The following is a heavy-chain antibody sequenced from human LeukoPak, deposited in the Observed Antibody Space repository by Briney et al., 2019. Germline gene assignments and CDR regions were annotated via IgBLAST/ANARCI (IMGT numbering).Heavy chain of an antibody. Sequence: PSETLSLTCTVSGASISTRGYYWGWIRQPPGNGLEWIGTIYYRGNTYYNPSLEGRVTMSVVTSKNQFSLNVISMTAADTAMYYCASERGYHANWGQGTLVTVSS. CDR3: ASERGYHAN. CDR2: IYYRGNT. J-gene: IGHJ4*02. D-gene: IGHD5-12*01. V-gene: IGHV4-39*07. CDR1: GASISTRGYY.